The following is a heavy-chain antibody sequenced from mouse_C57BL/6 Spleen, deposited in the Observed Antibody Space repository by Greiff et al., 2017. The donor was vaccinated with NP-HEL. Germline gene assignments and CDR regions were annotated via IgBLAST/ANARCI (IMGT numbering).Heavy chain of an antibody. CDR3: ARGDYGSSPFAY. CDR1: GYTFTDYN. V-gene: IGHV1-22*01. D-gene: IGHD1-1*01. J-gene: IGHJ3*01. CDR2: INPNNGGT. Sequence: EVKLQESGPELVKPGASVKMSCKASGYTFTDYNMHWVKQSHGKSLEWIGYINPNNGGTSYNQKFKGKATLTVNKSSSTAYMELRSLTSEDSAVYYCARGDYGSSPFAYWGQGTLVTVSA.